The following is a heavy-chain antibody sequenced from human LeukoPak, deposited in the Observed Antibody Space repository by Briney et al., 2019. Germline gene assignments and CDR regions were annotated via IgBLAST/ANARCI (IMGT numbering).Heavy chain of an antibody. D-gene: IGHD3-10*01. CDR3: ARSGWFGEASML. J-gene: IGHJ4*02. V-gene: IGHV4-39*02. Sequence: PSETLSLTYTVSGGSISSSSYYWGWIRQRPGKGLEWIGSIYYSGSTYYNPSLKSRVTISVDPSKNHFSLKLTSVTAADTAVYYCARSGWFGEASMLWGQGTLVTVSS. CDR2: IYYSGST. CDR1: GGSISSSSYY.